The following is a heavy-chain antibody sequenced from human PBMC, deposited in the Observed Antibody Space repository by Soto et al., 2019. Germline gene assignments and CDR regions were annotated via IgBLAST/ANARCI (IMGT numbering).Heavy chain of an antibody. J-gene: IGHJ4*02. CDR2: IIPIFGTA. D-gene: IGHD6-19*01. Sequence: GASVKVSCKASGGTFSSYAISWVRQAPGQGLEWMGGIIPIFGTANYAQKFQGRVTITADESTSTAYMELSSLRSEDTAVYYCARGVPYSSGWKANFFDYWGQGTLVTVSS. V-gene: IGHV1-69*13. CDR3: ARGVPYSSGWKANFFDY. CDR1: GGTFSSYA.